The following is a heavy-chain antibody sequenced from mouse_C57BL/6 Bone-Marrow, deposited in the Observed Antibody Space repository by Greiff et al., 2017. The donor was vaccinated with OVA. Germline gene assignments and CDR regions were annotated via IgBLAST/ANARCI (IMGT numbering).Heavy chain of an antibody. CDR3: ASYYYFDY. J-gene: IGHJ2*01. D-gene: IGHD2-1*01. CDR1: GYAFSSSW. Sequence: VQLQQSGPELVKPGASVKISCKASGYAFSSSWMNWVKQRPGKGLEWIGRIYPGDGATNYNEKFKGKATLTADTSSSTAYMQLSSLTSEDSAVYFGASYYYFDYWGQGTTLTVSS. CDR2: IYPGDGAT. V-gene: IGHV1-82*01.